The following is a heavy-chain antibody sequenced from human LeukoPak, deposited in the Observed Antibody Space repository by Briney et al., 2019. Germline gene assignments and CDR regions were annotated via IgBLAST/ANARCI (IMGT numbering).Heavy chain of an antibody. CDR1: GFTFSTYW. CDR3: ARDWRFYGDSFDAFDI. D-gene: IGHD4-17*01. V-gene: IGHV3-7*01. CDR2: IKQDGSEK. Sequence: PGGSLRLSCAASGFTFSTYWMSWVRQAPGKGLEWVANIKQDGSEKYYVDSVKGRFTISRDNAKNSLYLQMNSLRAEDTAVYYCARDWRFYGDSFDAFDIWGQGTMVTVSS. J-gene: IGHJ3*02.